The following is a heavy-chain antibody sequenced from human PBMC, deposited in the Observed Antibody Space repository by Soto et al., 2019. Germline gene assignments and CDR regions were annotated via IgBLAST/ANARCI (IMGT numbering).Heavy chain of an antibody. Sequence: QVQLVQSGAEVKKPGASVKVSCKASGYTFSNYATHWVRQAPGQRLEWMGWINAGNGKTKYSQNFQGRVTITRDTPASTAYTELSSLISEDTAVYYCANDGDYYYYGMDVWGQGTRVTVSS. D-gene: IGHD4-17*01. J-gene: IGHJ6*02. CDR1: GYTFSNYA. CDR2: INAGNGKT. V-gene: IGHV1-3*01. CDR3: ANDGDYYYYGMDV.